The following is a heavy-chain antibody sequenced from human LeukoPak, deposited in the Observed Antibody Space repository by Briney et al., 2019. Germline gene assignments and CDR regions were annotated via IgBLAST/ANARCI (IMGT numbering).Heavy chain of an antibody. V-gene: IGHV3-21*04. J-gene: IGHJ4*02. CDR2: ISSSSSYI. CDR1: GFTFSSYS. D-gene: IGHD3-9*01. Sequence: PGGSLRLSCAASGFTFSSYSMNWVRQAPGKGLEWVSSISSSSSYIYYADSVKGRFTISRDNAKNTLYLQMNSLRAEDTAVYYCAKGHGRYFDPWGQGTLVTVSS. CDR3: AKGHGRYFDP.